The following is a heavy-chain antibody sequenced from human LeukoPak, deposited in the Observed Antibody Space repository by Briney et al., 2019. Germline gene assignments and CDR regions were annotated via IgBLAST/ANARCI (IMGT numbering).Heavy chain of an antibody. CDR3: AKGGTGSCYSNSDY. CDR1: GFTFSNYA. D-gene: IGHD3-22*01. CDR2: ISAGGGNT. V-gene: IGHV3-23*01. Sequence: GGSLRLSCAASGFTFSNYAMTWVRQAPGKGLEWVPVISAGGGNTYYADSVKGRFTISRDNSENTLYLQMNSLRAEDTAVYYCAKGGTGSCYSNSDYWGQGTLVTVSS. J-gene: IGHJ4*02.